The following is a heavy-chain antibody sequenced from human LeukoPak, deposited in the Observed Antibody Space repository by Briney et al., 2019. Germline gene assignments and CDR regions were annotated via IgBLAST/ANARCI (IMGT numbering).Heavy chain of an antibody. J-gene: IGHJ4*02. CDR2: ISGSGGST. CDR3: ARIQRYTSGQPFDY. D-gene: IGHD2-2*02. Sequence: PGGSLRLSCAASGFTFSSYAMSWVRQAPGKGLEWVSAISGSGGSTYYADSVKGRFTISRDNSKNTLYLQMNSLRAEDTSVYYCARIQRYTSGQPFDYWGQGTLVTVSS. CDR1: GFTFSSYA. V-gene: IGHV3-23*01.